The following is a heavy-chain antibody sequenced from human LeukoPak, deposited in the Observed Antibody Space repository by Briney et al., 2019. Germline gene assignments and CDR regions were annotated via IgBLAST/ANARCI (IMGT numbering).Heavy chain of an antibody. CDR1: GGSISSYY. CDR3: ARVLWFGESTAFDY. D-gene: IGHD3-10*01. Sequence: SETLSLTCTVSGGSISSYYWSWIRQPPGKGLEWTGYIYYSGSTNYNPSLKSRVTISVDTSKNQFSLKLSSATAADTAVYYCARVLWFGESTAFDYWGQGTLVTVSS. J-gene: IGHJ4*02. V-gene: IGHV4-59*01. CDR2: IYYSGST.